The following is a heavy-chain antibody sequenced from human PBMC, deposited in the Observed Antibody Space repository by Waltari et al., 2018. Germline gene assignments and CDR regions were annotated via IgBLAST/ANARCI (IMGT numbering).Heavy chain of an antibody. CDR3: TRGGTNFIAFDY. CDR1: GGSISSSSYY. D-gene: IGHD2-2*01. CDR2: IYYSGRT. J-gene: IGHJ4*02. V-gene: IGHV4-39*07. Sequence: QLQLQESGPGLVKPSETLSLTCTVSGGSISSSSYYWGWIRQPPGKGLEWIGSIYYSGRTSYNPSLKSRVTRSVDTSKNQFSLKLSSVTAADTAVYYCTRGGTNFIAFDYWGQGTLVTVSS.